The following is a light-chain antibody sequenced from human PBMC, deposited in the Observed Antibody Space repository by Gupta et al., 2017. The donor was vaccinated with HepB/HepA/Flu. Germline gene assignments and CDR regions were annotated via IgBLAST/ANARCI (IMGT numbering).Light chain of an antibody. CDR1: QSVSEH. J-gene: IGKJ2*04. CDR3: QQCSDWPACS. Sequence: EIVLTQSPATLSLSPGARATLSCRASQSVSEHLAWYQQKPGQAPRLLIYGASIRAAGIPTRFSGSGSGTDFTLTISSLEPEDFAVYFCQQCSDWPACSFGQGTKVESK. CDR2: GAS. V-gene: IGKV3-11*01.